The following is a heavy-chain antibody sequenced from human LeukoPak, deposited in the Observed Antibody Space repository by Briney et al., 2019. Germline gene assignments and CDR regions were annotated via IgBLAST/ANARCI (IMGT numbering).Heavy chain of an antibody. CDR3: ARGGYYGWGNDFRFDP. Sequence: SETLSLTCTVSGGSISSYYWSWIRQPPGKGLECIGYIHYSGSTNHNPSLKSRVTISVDTSKNQFSLKLKSVTAADTAVYYCARGGYYGWGNDFRFDPWGQGTLVTVSS. CDR2: IHYSGST. J-gene: IGHJ5*02. CDR1: GGSISSYY. V-gene: IGHV4-59*01. D-gene: IGHD3-10*01.